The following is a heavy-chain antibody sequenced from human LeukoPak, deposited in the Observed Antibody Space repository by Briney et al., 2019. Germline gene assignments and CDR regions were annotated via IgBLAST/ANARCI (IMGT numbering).Heavy chain of an antibody. D-gene: IGHD5-12*01. CDR3: ARGHGYSGHALAY. CDR2: IYYSGST. CDR1: DDSISSYY. V-gene: IGHV4-59*01. J-gene: IGHJ4*02. Sequence: PSETLSLTYTVSDDSISSYYWNWIRQPPGKGLEWIGYIYYSGSTNYNPSLKSRVTISVDTSKNQFSLKVSSVTAADTAVYYCARGHGYSGHALAYWGQGTLVTVSS.